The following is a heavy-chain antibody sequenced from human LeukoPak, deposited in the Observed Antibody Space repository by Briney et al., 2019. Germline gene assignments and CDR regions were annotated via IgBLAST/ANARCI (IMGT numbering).Heavy chain of an antibody. Sequence: PGGSLRLSCAASGFTFSSYAMSWVPQAPGKGLEWVSAISGSGGSTYYADSVKGRFTISRDNSKNTLYLKMNSLRAEDTAVYYCAHISNSWPDYWGQGTLVTVSS. J-gene: IGHJ4*02. D-gene: IGHD6-13*01. CDR1: GFTFSSYA. V-gene: IGHV3-23*01. CDR3: AHISNSWPDY. CDR2: ISGSGGST.